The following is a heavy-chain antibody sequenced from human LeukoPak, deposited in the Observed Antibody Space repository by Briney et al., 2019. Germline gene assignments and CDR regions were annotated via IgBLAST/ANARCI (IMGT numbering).Heavy chain of an antibody. CDR2: TSDRRAYT. D-gene: IGHD1-7*01. V-gene: IGHV3-23*01. CDR3: ARKAQYNGHYPLDY. Sequence: GGTRRLSCAASGFTFTSYSISWVRQAPGKGLGWVSGTSDRRAYTYYADSVTGRFTISRERSKNTTFLHMNSLRAQDTALYYCARKAQYNGHYPLDYWGQGKLVTASS. CDR1: GFTFTSYS. J-gene: IGHJ4*02.